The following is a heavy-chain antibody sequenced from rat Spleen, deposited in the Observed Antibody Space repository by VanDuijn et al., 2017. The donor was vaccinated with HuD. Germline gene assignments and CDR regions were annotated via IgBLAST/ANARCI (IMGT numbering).Heavy chain of an antibody. Sequence: QVQLKESGPGLVQPSQTLSLTCTVAGFSLTSYNVHWVRQPPGKGLAWMGVIWNTGGTRYNSALKSRLSIRKETSKSQGFLKMNSLQTEDTATYYCARDKGSLYVMDAWGQGASVTVSS. V-gene: IGHV2-41*01. J-gene: IGHJ4*01. CDR3: ARDKGSLYVMDA. CDR2: IWNTGGT. CDR1: GFSLTSYN. D-gene: IGHD5-1*01.